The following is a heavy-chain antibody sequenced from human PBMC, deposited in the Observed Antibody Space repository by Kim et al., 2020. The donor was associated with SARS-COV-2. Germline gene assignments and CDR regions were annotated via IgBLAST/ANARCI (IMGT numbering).Heavy chain of an antibody. D-gene: IGHD5-18*01. CDR3: ARDSIQLWSHFDY. V-gene: IGHV3-7*05. CDR1: GFTFSSYW. Sequence: GGSLRLSCAASGFTFSSYWMTWVRQAPGKGLEWVANIKQDGSENYYVDSVKGRFTISRDNAKNSLYLQMDSLRAEDTALYYCARDSIQLWSHFDYWGPGTLVTVS. J-gene: IGHJ4*02. CDR2: IKQDGSEN.